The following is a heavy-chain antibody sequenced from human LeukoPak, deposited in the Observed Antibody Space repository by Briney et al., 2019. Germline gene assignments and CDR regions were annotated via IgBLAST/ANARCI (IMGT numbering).Heavy chain of an antibody. CDR2: IYYSGST. J-gene: IGHJ3*02. D-gene: IGHD3-3*01. CDR3: AREAYDFWSGYPDAFDI. Sequence: SETLSLTCAVSGGSISSSNWWSWVRQPPGKGLEWIGYIYYSGSTNYNPSLKSRVTISVDTSKNQFSLKLSSVTAADTAVYYCAREAYDFWSGYPDAFDIWGQGTMVTVSS. CDR1: GGSISSSNW. V-gene: IGHV4-4*02.